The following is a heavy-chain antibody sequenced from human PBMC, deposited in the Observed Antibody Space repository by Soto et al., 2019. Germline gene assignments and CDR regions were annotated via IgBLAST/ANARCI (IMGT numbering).Heavy chain of an antibody. Sequence: PGESLKISCKGSGYSFTSYWISWVRQMPGKGLEWIGRIDPSDSYTNYSPSFQGHVTISADKSISTAYLQWSSLKASDTAMYYCAIFSTTSYYYGMDVWGQGTTVTVSS. CDR2: IDPSDSYT. V-gene: IGHV5-10-1*01. D-gene: IGHD4-4*01. CDR3: AIFSTTSYYYGMDV. J-gene: IGHJ6*02. CDR1: GYSFTSYW.